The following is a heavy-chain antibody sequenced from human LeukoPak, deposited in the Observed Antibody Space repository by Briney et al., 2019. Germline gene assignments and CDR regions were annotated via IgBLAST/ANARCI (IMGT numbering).Heavy chain of an antibody. J-gene: IGHJ3*02. Sequence: SVKVSCKASGGTFSSYAISWVRQAPGQGLEWMGRIIPIFGIANYAQKFQGRVTITADKTTSTAYMELSSLRSEDTAVYYCARDAGVGAAPEDAFDIWGQGTMVTVSS. CDR1: GGTFSSYA. D-gene: IGHD1-26*01. CDR2: IIPIFGIA. V-gene: IGHV1-69*04. CDR3: ARDAGVGAAPEDAFDI.